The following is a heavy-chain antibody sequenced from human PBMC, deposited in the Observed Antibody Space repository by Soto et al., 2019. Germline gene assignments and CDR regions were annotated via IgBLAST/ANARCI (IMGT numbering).Heavy chain of an antibody. CDR3: ARRPRITMVRGGLDY. V-gene: IGHV4-34*01. J-gene: IGHJ4*02. CDR2: INHSGST. D-gene: IGHD3-10*01. Sequence: QVQLQQWGAGLLKPSETLSLTCAVYGGSFSGYDWSWIRQPPGKGLEWIGEINHSGSTNYNPSLKSRVTISVDTSKNQFSLKLSSVTASDTAVYYCARRPRITMVRGGLDYSGQGTLVTVSS. CDR1: GGSFSGYD.